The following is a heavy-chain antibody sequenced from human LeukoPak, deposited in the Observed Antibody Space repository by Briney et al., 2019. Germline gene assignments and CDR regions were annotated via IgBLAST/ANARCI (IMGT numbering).Heavy chain of an antibody. CDR3: ARWGPYLYYFDY. CDR1: GGSISSSSYY. Sequence: SETLSLTCTVSGGSISSSSYYWGWIRQPPGKGLKWIGSIYYSGSTYYNLFLKSRVTISVDTSKNQFSLKLSSVTAADTAVYYCARWGPYLYYFDYWGQGTLVTVSS. CDR2: IYYSGST. D-gene: IGHD2-2*01. J-gene: IGHJ4*02. V-gene: IGHV4-39*01.